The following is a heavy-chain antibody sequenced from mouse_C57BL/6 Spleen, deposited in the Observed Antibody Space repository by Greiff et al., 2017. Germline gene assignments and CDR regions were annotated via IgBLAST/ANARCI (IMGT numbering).Heavy chain of an antibody. Sequence: QVQLQQSGPELVKPGASVKISCKASGYAFSSSWMNWVKQRPGKGLEWIGRIYPGDGDTNYNGKFKGKATLTADKSSSTAYMQLSSLTSEDSAVYFCARSTVVERAWFAYWGQGTLVTVSA. V-gene: IGHV1-82*01. CDR1: GYAFSSSW. J-gene: IGHJ3*01. D-gene: IGHD1-1*01. CDR2: IYPGDGDT. CDR3: ARSTVVERAWFAY.